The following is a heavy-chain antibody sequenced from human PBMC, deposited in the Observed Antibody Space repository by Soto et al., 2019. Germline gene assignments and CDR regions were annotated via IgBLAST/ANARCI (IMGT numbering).Heavy chain of an antibody. CDR1: GYTFSHYG. V-gene: IGHV1-18*01. CDR3: ARGGQVCSNSGCGYIYDGMDV. J-gene: IGHJ6*02. CDR2: ISAYNGNR. D-gene: IGHD1-26*01. Sequence: ASVKVSCKASGYTFSHYGIGWVRQAPGQGLEWMGWISAYNGNRHFAEGLRGRITMTTNTTTSTADMELRSLSSDDTAVYYCARGGQVCSNSGCGYIYDGMDVWGQGTTVTVSS.